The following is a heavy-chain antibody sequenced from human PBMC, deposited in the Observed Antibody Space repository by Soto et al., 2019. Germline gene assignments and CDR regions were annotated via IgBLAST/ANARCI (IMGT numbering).Heavy chain of an antibody. CDR3: ASGLGGVWGYHYYYGMDV. D-gene: IGHD3-16*01. J-gene: IGHJ6*01. V-gene: IGHV1-18*04. CDR1: GYTFTSYG. Sequence: GASVKVSCKASGYTFTSYGISWVRQAPGQGLEWMGWISAYNGNTHYAQKLQGRVTMTTDTSTRTAYMELRSLRSDDTAVYYCASGLGGVWGYHYYYGMDVWGQGTTVTVSS. CDR2: ISAYNGNT.